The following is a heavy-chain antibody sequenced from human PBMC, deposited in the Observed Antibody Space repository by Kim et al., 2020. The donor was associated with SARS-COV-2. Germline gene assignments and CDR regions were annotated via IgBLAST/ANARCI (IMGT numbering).Heavy chain of an antibody. CDR2: ISSSGSYT. V-gene: IGHV3-11*03. D-gene: IGHD5-18*01. CDR3: ARLSGYSYERNPGCDDFDI. J-gene: IGHJ3*02. Sequence: GGSLRLSCAASGFTFSDYYMTWIRQAPGKGLEWVSYISSSGSYTNYADSVKGRFTLSRDNSKNSLYLQMNSLRAEDTAVYYCARLSGYSYERNPGCDDFDIWGQATMVTVS. CDR1: GFTFSDYY.